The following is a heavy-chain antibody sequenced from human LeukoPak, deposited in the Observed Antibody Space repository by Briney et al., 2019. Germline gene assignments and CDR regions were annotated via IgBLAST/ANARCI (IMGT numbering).Heavy chain of an antibody. V-gene: IGHV4-59*01. D-gene: IGHD3-22*01. CDR1: GGSISSYY. CDR3: ARIGGDYYDSSGYLDY. Sequence: SETLSLTGTVSGGSISSYYWIWLRQPPGKGLEWIGYIYYSGSTNYNPSLESRVTISVDTSNNQFALKLNPGTAADTAVDYCARIGGDYYDSSGYLDYWGQGTLVTVSS. CDR2: IYYSGST. J-gene: IGHJ4*02.